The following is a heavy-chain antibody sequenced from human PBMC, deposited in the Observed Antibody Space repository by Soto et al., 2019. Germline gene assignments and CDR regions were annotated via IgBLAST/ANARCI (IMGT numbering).Heavy chain of an antibody. CDR2: VQSGGGT. CDR3: ASERCCWTTLSTFSPHSYYKVMDV. CDR1: GFTVSSNY. V-gene: IGHV3-66*01. Sequence: GGSLRLSCAASGFTVSSNYIGWVRQAPGKGLEWVSVVQSGGGTYYADSVKGRFTISRDNSKNTVYLRMNSLRGEDTAVYYCASERCCWTTLSTFSPHSYYKVMDVWGKGTTVTFSS. J-gene: IGHJ6*04. D-gene: IGHD4-17*01.